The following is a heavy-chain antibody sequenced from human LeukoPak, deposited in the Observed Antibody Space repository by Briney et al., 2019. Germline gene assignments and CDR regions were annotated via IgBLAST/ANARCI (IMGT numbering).Heavy chain of an antibody. CDR1: GFTFSNYE. V-gene: IGHV3-23*01. CDR2: ISGSGGST. D-gene: IGHD3-10*01. CDR3: AKEGTYYYGSGSLFDY. Sequence: QPGGSLRLSCAASGFTFSNYEMNWVRQAPGKGLEWVSAISGSGGSTYYADSVKGRFTISRDNSKNTLYLQMNSLRAEDTAVYYCAKEGTYYYGSGSLFDYWGQGTLVTVSS. J-gene: IGHJ4*02.